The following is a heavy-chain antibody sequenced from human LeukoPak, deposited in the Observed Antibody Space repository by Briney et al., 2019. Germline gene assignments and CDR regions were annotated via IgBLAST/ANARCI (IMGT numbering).Heavy chain of an antibody. Sequence: GGSLRLSCAASGFTFSSYSMNWVRQAPGKGLEWVSSISSSSSYIYYADSVKGRFTISRDNAKNSLYLQMNSLRAEDTAVYYCARGPPPPVPAAHGGYYYYYMDVWGKGTTVTVSS. J-gene: IGHJ6*03. V-gene: IGHV3-21*04. CDR3: ARGPPPPVPAAHGGYYYYYMDV. D-gene: IGHD2-2*01. CDR2: ISSSSSYI. CDR1: GFTFSSYS.